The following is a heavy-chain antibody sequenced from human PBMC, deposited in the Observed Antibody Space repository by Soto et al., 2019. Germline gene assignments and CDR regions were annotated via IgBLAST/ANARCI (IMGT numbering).Heavy chain of an antibody. Sequence: EVQLLESGGGLVQPGGSLRLSCVASGFSFSSYAMSWVRQAPGKGLEWVSVISGSDGSTYYADSVKGRFTISRDNSKNTLYLQVNSLRDEDTAVYYCAKDRERDAWYEDYWGQGTLVTVSS. J-gene: IGHJ4*02. V-gene: IGHV3-23*01. CDR1: GFSFSSYA. CDR3: AKDRERDAWYEDY. D-gene: IGHD6-13*01. CDR2: ISGSDGST.